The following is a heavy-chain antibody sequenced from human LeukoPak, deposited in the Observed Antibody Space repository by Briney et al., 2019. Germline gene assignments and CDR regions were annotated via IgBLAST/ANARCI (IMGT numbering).Heavy chain of an antibody. CDR1: GFTFSDYY. CDR2: ISSSGSTI. CDR3: ARDPFEWLLPTLFDY. J-gene: IGHJ4*02. D-gene: IGHD3-9*01. Sequence: GGSLRLSCAASGFTFSDYYMSWIRQAPGKGLEWVSYISSSGSTIYYADSVKGRFTISRDNAKNSLYLQMNSLRAEDTAVYYCARDPFEWLLPTLFDYWGQGTLVTVSS. V-gene: IGHV3-11*01.